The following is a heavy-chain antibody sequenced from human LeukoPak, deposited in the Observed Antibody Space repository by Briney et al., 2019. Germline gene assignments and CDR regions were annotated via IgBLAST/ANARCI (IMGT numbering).Heavy chain of an antibody. Sequence: SGPVLVKPTETLTLTCTISGFSCSNARMGVSWIRQPPGKALEWLAHIFSNNEKSSSISRKSRLSISKDTSKSQVVLNMPNMDPVDTATYYCARMLSSSYDGMDVWGQGTTVTVSS. D-gene: IGHD5-18*01. J-gene: IGHJ6*02. CDR1: GFSCSNARMG. CDR3: ARMLSSSYDGMDV. CDR2: IFSNNEK. V-gene: IGHV2-26*03.